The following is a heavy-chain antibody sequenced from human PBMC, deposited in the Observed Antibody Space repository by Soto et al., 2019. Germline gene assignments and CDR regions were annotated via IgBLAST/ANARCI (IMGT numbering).Heavy chain of an antibody. J-gene: IGHJ4*02. Sequence: KSSETLSLTCAVSGGSISGGGFSWSWIRQPPGKGLEWIGYILHTGGTQYNPSLKSRVSMSVDKSKNQFSLHLTSVTAADTAVYYCARLQFGEGFDYWGQGDLVTVSS. CDR3: ARLQFGEGFDY. CDR2: ILHTGGT. V-gene: IGHV4-30-2*01. D-gene: IGHD3-10*01. CDR1: GGSISGGGFS.